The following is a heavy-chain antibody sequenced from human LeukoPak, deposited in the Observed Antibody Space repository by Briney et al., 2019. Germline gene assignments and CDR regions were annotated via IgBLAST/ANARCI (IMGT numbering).Heavy chain of an antibody. J-gene: IGHJ4*02. Sequence: RGSLRLSCAASGFTFSSYWMHWVRQAPGKGLVWVSRIETDGSSTNYADSVKGRFTISRDNAKNTLYLQMNSLRAEDTAVYYCARDPSAVTGYFDYWGQGTLVTVSS. D-gene: IGHD6-19*01. V-gene: IGHV3-74*01. CDR2: IETDGSST. CDR1: GFTFSSYW. CDR3: ARDPSAVTGYFDY.